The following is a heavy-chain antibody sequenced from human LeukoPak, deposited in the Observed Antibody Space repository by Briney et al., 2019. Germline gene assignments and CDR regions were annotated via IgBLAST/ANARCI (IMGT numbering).Heavy chain of an antibody. V-gene: IGHV3-74*01. Sequence: PGGSLRLSCAASGFTFSSYWMYWVRHAPGKGLVWVSRINNDGSFTNYADSVKGRFTISRDNSKNTLYLEMNSLRAEDTAVYYCAKDIGSYYDYWGQGILVTVSS. CDR2: INNDGSFT. CDR1: GFTFSSYW. J-gene: IGHJ4*02. CDR3: AKDIGSYYDY. D-gene: IGHD3-10*01.